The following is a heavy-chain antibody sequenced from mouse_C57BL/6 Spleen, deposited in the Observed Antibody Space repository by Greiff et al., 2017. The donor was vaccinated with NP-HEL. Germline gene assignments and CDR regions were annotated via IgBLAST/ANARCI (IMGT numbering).Heavy chain of an antibody. V-gene: IGHV1-80*01. D-gene: IGHD2-3*01. Sequence: VKLVESGAELVKPGASVKISCKASGYAFSSYWMNWVKQRPGKGLEWIGQIYPGDGDTNYNGKFKGKATLTADKSSSTAYMQLSSLTSEDSAVYFCARGGYYPLFDYWGQGTTLTVSS. CDR1: GYAFSSYW. CDR2: IYPGDGDT. J-gene: IGHJ2*01. CDR3: ARGGYYPLFDY.